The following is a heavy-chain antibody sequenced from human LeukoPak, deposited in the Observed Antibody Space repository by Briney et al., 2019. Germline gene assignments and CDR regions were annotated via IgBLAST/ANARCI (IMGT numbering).Heavy chain of an antibody. CDR3: AREHIFERSRVDY. CDR1: GYTFTNYV. V-gene: IGHV1-18*04. Sequence: ASVKVSCKASGYTFTNYVINWVRRAPGQGFEWVGWISAYNGNTNYTQKFQGRLTITMDTSTSTAYMELRSLRSDDTAVYFCAREHIFERSRVDYWGQGTLVTVSS. D-gene: IGHD2-21*01. J-gene: IGHJ4*02. CDR2: ISAYNGNT.